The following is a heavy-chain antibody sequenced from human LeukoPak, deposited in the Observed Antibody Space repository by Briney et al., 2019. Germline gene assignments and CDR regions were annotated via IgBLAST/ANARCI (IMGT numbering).Heavy chain of an antibody. D-gene: IGHD3-9*01. CDR2: ITAEGDT. J-gene: IGHJ4*02. CDR1: GITFSNYD. V-gene: IGHV3-13*01. CDR3: AKDVLRYFDWLLYYFDY. Sequence: GGSLRLSCAASGITFSNYDMHWVRQVTGKGPEWVSAITAEGDTFYSGSVRGRFTISRENAKNSLYLQMNSLRVGDTAVYYCAKDVLRYFDWLLYYFDYWGQGTLVTVSS.